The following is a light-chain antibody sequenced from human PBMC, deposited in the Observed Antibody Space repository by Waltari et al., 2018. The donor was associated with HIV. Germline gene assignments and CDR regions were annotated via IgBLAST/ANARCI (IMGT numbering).Light chain of an antibody. J-gene: IGKJ4*01. CDR1: QRISTY. Sequence: DIQMTRSPSSLPASVGDRVTITCRASQRISTYLNWYQQKPGKAPKPLIYAASKLQSGVPSRFSGSGSGTDFTLTISSLQPEDSATYYCQQNYITPLTFGGGAKVEIK. CDR2: AAS. V-gene: IGKV1-39*01. CDR3: QQNYITPLT.